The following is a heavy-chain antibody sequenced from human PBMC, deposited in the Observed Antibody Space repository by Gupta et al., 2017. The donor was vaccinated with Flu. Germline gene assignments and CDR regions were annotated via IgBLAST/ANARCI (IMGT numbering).Heavy chain of an antibody. D-gene: IGHD6-6*01. V-gene: IGHV3-15*01. CDR1: GFTFTKAW. Sequence: EVQLVESVGGLVKPGGSLRLSCAASGFTFTKAWMAWVRQAPGKGLEWVGRIKSKTDGGTIDYAAPVKGRFTISRDDSKNTLYLQMNSLKTEDTAVYYCTTDGGIAVRPMFDYWGQGALVTVSS. CDR2: IKSKTDGGTI. J-gene: IGHJ4*02. CDR3: TTDGGIAVRPMFDY.